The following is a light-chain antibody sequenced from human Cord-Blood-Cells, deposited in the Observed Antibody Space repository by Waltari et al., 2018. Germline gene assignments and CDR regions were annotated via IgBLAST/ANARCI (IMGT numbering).Light chain of an antibody. CDR1: SSYVGGYNY. Sequence: QSALTQPPSASGSPGQSVPISCPGTSSYVGGYNYVFWYQQHPGKAPKLMIYEVSKRPSGVPDRFSGSKSGNTASLTVSGLQAEDEADYYCSSYAGSNNLVFGGGTKLTVL. CDR2: EVS. V-gene: IGLV2-8*01. J-gene: IGLJ2*01. CDR3: SSYAGSNNLV.